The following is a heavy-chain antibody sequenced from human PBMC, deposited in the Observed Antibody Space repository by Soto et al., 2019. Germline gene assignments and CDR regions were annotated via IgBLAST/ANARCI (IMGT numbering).Heavy chain of an antibody. D-gene: IGHD3-22*01. CDR1: GGSISSSNW. V-gene: IGHV4-4*02. Sequence: PSETLSLTCAVSGGSISSSNWWSWVRQPPGKGLEWIGEIYHSGSTNYNPSLKSRVTISVDKSKNQFSLKLSSVTAADTAVYYCARDPDYYDSSGYYYVSYWGQGTLVTVSS. J-gene: IGHJ4*02. CDR3: ARDPDYYDSSGYYYVSY. CDR2: IYHSGST.